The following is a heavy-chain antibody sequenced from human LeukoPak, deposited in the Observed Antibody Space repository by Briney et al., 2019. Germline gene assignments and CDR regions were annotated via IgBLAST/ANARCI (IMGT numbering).Heavy chain of an antibody. CDR1: GFTFSSYA. V-gene: IGHV3-64*01. CDR3: ARGPSVGYCSGGSCYSSYYYYYMDV. Sequence: GGSLRLSCAASGFTFSSYAMHCVRQAPGKGLEYVSAMSSNGGSTYYANSVKGRFTISRDNSKNTLYLQMNSLRAEDTAVYYCARGPSVGYCSGGSCYSSYYYYYMDVWGKGTTVTVSS. CDR2: MSSNGGST. D-gene: IGHD2-15*01. J-gene: IGHJ6*03.